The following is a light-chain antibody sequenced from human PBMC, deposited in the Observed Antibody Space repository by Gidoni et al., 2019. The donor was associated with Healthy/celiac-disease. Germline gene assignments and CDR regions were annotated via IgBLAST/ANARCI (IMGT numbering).Light chain of an antibody. J-gene: IGKJ5*01. CDR1: QGISSA. CDR3: QQFNSYPLV. Sequence: AIQLTQSPSSLSASVGDRVTITCRASQGISSALAWYQQKPGKAPKLLIYDASSLESGVPSRFSGSGSGTDFTLTISSLQPEDFATYYCQQFNSYPLVFXXXTRLEIK. V-gene: IGKV1-13*02. CDR2: DAS.